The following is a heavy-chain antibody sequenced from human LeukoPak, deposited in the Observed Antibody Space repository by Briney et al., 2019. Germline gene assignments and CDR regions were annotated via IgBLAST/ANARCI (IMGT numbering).Heavy chain of an antibody. D-gene: IGHD3-10*01. J-gene: IGHJ4*02. CDR2: INPNSGGT. V-gene: IGHV1-2*02. CDR1: GYTFTGYY. CDR3: ARGKSGMGLHGSVDY. Sequence: GASVKVSCKASGYTFTGYYMHWVRQAPGQGLEWMGWINPNSGGTNYAQKFQGRVTMTRDTSISTAYMELSRLRSDDTAVYYCARGKSGMGLHGSVDYWGQGTLVTVSS.